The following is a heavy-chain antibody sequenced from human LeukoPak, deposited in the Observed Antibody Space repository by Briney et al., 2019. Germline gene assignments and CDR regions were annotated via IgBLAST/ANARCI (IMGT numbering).Heavy chain of an antibody. D-gene: IGHD4-23*01. V-gene: IGHV3-74*01. CDR2: INSDGSST. CDR3: ARSAHGGAFDI. Sequence: PGGSLRLSCAASGFTFSSYWMHWVRQAPGKGLVWVSRINSDGSSTSYADSVKGRFTISRDNAKNTLCLQMNSLRAEDTAVYYCARSAHGGAFDIWGQGTMVTVSS. CDR1: GFTFSSYW. J-gene: IGHJ3*02.